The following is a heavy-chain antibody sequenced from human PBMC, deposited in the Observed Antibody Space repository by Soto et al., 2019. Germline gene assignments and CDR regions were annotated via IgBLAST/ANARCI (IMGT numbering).Heavy chain of an antibody. Sequence: PGGSLRLSCAASGFSCSHYWMHWVRQAPGKGLVWVSRISPDGRTTTYADSVKGRLTISRDNAKSTLYLQMNSLTVEDGAVYYCADSWLPTSYWGPGTLVTVSS. V-gene: IGHV3-74*01. CDR1: GFSCSHYW. CDR3: ADSWLPTSY. J-gene: IGHJ4*02. D-gene: IGHD3-10*01. CDR2: ISPDGRTT.